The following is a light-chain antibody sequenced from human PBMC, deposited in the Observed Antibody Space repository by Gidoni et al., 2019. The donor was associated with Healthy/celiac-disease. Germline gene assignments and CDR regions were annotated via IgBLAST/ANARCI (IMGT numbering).Light chain of an antibody. CDR3: SSYTSSSTEV. Sequence: QSALTPPASVSGSPGQSLTISCTGTSSDVGGYTYVSWYQQHPGKAPKLMIYNVSNRPSGVSNRFSGSKSGNTASLTISGLQAEDEADYYCSSYTSSSTEVFGGGTKLTVL. V-gene: IGLV2-14*01. CDR2: NVS. J-gene: IGLJ2*01. CDR1: SSDVGGYTY.